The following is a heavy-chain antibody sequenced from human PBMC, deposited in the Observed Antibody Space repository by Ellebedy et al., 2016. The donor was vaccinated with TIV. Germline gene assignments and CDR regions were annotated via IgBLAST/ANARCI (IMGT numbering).Heavy chain of an antibody. CDR2: IYYSGST. Sequence: SETLSLXXTVSGGSISSGGYYWSWIRQLPGKGLEWIGYIYYSGSTYYNPSLRSRVAISVDTSKNQFSLKLSSVTAADTAVYYCARRAYYDSSGMGVFDYWGQGTLVTVSS. D-gene: IGHD3-22*01. CDR1: GGSISSGGYY. J-gene: IGHJ4*02. V-gene: IGHV4-31*03. CDR3: ARRAYYDSSGMGVFDY.